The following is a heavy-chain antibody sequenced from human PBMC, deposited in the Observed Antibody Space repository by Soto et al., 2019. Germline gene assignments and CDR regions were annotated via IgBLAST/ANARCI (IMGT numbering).Heavy chain of an antibody. V-gene: IGHV1-69*13. J-gene: IGHJ6*02. CDR3: ARALRESYYPFHDFWSGHSPRAGYGMDV. Sequence: GASVKVSCKAPGGTFSSYAISWVRQAPGQGLEWMGGIIPIFGTANYAQKFQGRVTITADESTSTAYMELSSLRSEDTAVYYCARALRESYYPFHDFWSGHSPRAGYGMDVWGQGTTVTVSS. D-gene: IGHD3-3*01. CDR1: GGTFSSYA. CDR2: IIPIFGTA.